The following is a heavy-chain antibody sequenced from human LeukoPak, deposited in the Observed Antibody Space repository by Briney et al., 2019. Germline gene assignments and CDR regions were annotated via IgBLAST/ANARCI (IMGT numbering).Heavy chain of an antibody. CDR2: IYSSGST. Sequence: GGSLRLSCAASGFTVSSNYMSWVRQAPGKGLEWVSVIYSSGSTYYADSVKGRFTISRDNSKNTLYLQMNSLRAEDTAVYYCARDWSVGPNDAFDIWGQGTMATVSS. D-gene: IGHD2-8*02. J-gene: IGHJ3*02. V-gene: IGHV3-66*01. CDR3: ARDWSVGPNDAFDI. CDR1: GFTVSSNY.